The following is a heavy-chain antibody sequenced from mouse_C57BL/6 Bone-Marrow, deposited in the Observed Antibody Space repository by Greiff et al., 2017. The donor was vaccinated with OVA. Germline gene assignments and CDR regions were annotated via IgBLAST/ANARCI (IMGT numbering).Heavy chain of an antibody. Sequence: DVMLVESGGGLVQPKGSLKLSCAASGFSFNTYAMNWVRQAPGKGLEWVARIRSKSNNYATYYADSVKDRFTISRDDSESMLYLQMNNLKTEDTAMYYCVWLLPWFAYWGQGTLVTVSA. CDR1: GFSFNTYA. CDR3: VWLLPWFAY. J-gene: IGHJ3*01. V-gene: IGHV10-1*01. CDR2: IRSKSNNYAT. D-gene: IGHD2-3*01.